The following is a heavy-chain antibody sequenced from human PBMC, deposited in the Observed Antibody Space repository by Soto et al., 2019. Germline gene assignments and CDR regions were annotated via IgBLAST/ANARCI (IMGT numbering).Heavy chain of an antibody. CDR1: GFTFSSYW. D-gene: IGHD2-15*01. CDR3: VRTSLVVAAATREDY. Sequence: EVQLVESGGGLVQPGGSLRLSCAASGFTFSSYWMHWVRQAPGKGLVWVSRINSDGSSTSYADSVKGRFTISRDNAKNTLYLQMNSLRAEDTAVYYCVRTSLVVAAATREDYWGQGTLFTVSS. CDR2: INSDGSST. V-gene: IGHV3-74*01. J-gene: IGHJ4*02.